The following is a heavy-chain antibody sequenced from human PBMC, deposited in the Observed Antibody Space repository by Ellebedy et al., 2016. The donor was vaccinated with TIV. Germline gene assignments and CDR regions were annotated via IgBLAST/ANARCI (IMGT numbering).Heavy chain of an antibody. Sequence: MPSETLSLTCTVSDSPISRYYWSRIRQPPGKGLEWIGEITHSGSTNYNPSLKSRVTISVDTSKNQFSLNLSSVTAADTAVYYCARGLARDYWGQGTLVTVSS. V-gene: IGHV4-34*01. CDR2: ITHSGST. CDR1: DSPISRYY. J-gene: IGHJ4*02. CDR3: ARGLARDY.